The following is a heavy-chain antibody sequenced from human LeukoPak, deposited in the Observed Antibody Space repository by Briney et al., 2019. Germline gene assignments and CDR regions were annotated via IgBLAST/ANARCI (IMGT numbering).Heavy chain of an antibody. CDR1: GFTFSSYA. CDR2: ISGSGGST. D-gene: IGHD6-19*01. Sequence: PGGSLRLSCAASGFTFSSYAMSWVRQAPGKGLEWVSGISGSGGSTHYADSVKGRFTISRDNSKNTLYLQMNSLRAEDTAVYYCAKGGSGWYGYYFDYWGQGTLVTVSS. J-gene: IGHJ4*02. V-gene: IGHV3-23*01. CDR3: AKGGSGWYGYYFDY.